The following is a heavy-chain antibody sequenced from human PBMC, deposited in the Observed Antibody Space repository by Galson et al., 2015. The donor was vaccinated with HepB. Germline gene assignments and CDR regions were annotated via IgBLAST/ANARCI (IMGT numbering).Heavy chain of an antibody. V-gene: IGHV3-33*01. Sequence: SLRLSCAASEFTFRRYGMHWVRQAPGKGLERVSLIYYDGIYKYYADSVKGRFTIYRDNSKNTLYLQMNSLRAEDTAVYYCARGGYNDYDFVYYMDVWGKGTTVTVSS. CDR1: EFTFRRYG. CDR3: ARGGYNDYDFVYYMDV. J-gene: IGHJ6*03. CDR2: IYYDGIYK. D-gene: IGHD5-12*01.